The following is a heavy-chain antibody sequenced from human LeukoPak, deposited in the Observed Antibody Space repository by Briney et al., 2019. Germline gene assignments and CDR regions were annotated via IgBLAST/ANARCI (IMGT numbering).Heavy chain of an antibody. CDR1: GYTFTGYY. CDR3: ASYPRYSSSPSFDY. J-gene: IGHJ4*02. V-gene: IGHV1-2*02. CDR2: INPNTGGT. Sequence: ASVKGSCKASGYTFTGYYIHWVRQAPGQGVEWMGWINPNTGGTNYAQNFQGKVTMTRDTSVSPAYMELSELRSDDTAVYYCASYPRYSSSPSFDYWGKGTLVSVSS. D-gene: IGHD6-6*01.